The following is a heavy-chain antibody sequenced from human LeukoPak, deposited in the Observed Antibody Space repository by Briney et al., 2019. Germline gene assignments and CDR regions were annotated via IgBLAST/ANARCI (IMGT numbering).Heavy chain of an antibody. J-gene: IGHJ3*02. CDR3: ARAMRNDAFDI. CDR1: GGSISSYY. V-gene: IGHV4-59*01. CDR2: IYYSGST. Sequence: PSETLSLTCTVSGGSISSYYWSWIRQPPGKGLEWIGYIYYSGSTSYNPSLKSRVTISVDTSKNQFSLKLSSVAAADTAVYYCARAMRNDAFDIWGQGTMVTVSS.